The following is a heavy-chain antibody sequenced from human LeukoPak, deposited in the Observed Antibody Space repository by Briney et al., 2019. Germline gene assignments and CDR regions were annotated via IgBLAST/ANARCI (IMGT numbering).Heavy chain of an antibody. Sequence: PGGSLRLSCAASGFTVSSNYMSWVRQAPGKGLEGVSVIYSGGSTYYADSVKGRSTISRDNSKNTLYLQMNSLRAEDTAVYYCARDSYYYDSSGSPNPEYFQHWGQGTLVTVSS. CDR2: IYSGGST. D-gene: IGHD3-22*01. CDR1: GFTVSSNY. V-gene: IGHV3-53*01. J-gene: IGHJ1*01. CDR3: ARDSYYYDSSGSPNPEYFQH.